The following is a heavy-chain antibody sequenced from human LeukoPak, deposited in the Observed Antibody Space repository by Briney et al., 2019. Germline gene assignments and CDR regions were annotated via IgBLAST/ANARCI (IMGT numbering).Heavy chain of an antibody. CDR2: IYHSGST. V-gene: IGHV4-59*12. D-gene: IGHD3-22*01. CDR1: GGSISSYY. J-gene: IGHJ4*02. Sequence: PETLSLTCTVSGGSISSYYWTWIRQPPGKGLEWIGYIYHSGSTYYNPSLKSRVTISVDRSKNQFSLKLSSVTAADTAVYYCARADYDSSGYPYYFNYWGQGTLVTVSS. CDR3: ARADYDSSGYPYYFNY.